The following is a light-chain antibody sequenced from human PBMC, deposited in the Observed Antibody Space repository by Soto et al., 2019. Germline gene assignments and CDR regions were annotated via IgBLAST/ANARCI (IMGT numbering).Light chain of an antibody. Sequence: EILLTHSPGTLYSSAVYRVTLTCRSSQSIMGLLAWYQQKPGQAPRLLIYAASSRATGIPARFSGSGSGTDFTLTISSLDPEDSAAYYCQQYGGTALNFGGGTKVDIK. CDR1: QSIMGL. CDR2: AAS. V-gene: IGKV3-20*01. CDR3: QQYGGTALN. J-gene: IGKJ4*01.